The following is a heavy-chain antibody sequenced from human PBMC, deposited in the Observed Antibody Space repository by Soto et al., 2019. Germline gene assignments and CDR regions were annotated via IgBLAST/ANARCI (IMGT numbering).Heavy chain of an antibody. V-gene: IGHV1-69*11. CDR1: GGTFSSYA. J-gene: IGHJ4*02. D-gene: IGHD5-18*01. Sequence: QVQLVQSGAEVKKPGSSVKVSCKASGGTFSSYAISWVRQAPGQGLEWMGGIIPILGTANYAQKFQGRVTVTADESTSTAYMELSSLRSDDTAVYYCAGHRGAMVAPFDYWGQGTLVTVSS. CDR3: AGHRGAMVAPFDY. CDR2: IIPILGTA.